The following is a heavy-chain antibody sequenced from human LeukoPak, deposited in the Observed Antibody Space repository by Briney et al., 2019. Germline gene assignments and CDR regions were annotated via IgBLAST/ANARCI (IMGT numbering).Heavy chain of an antibody. CDR1: GCTFTSYD. CDR2: MNPNSGNT. V-gene: IGHV1-8*01. CDR3: AREYSYGPAHGGYYYGMDV. J-gene: IGHJ6*02. D-gene: IGHD5-18*01. Sequence: ASVKVSCKASGCTFTSYDINWVRQATGQGLEWMGWMNPNSGNTGYAQKFQGRVTMTRDTSISTAYMELSSLRSEDTAVYYCAREYSYGPAHGGYYYGMDVWGQGTTVTVSS.